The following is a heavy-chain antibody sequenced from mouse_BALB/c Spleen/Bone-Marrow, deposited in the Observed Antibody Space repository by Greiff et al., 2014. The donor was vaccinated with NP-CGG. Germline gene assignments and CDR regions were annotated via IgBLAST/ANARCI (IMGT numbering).Heavy chain of an antibody. CDR2: IDPANGNT. Sequence: EVQVVESGAELVKPGASVKLSCTASGFNIKDTYMHWVKQRPEQGLEWIGRIDPANGNTKYDPKFQGKATITADTSSNTAYLQLSSLTSEDTAVYYCAIYYDGSSGFAYWGQGTLVTVSA. CDR3: AIYYDGSSGFAY. J-gene: IGHJ3*01. V-gene: IGHV14-3*02. D-gene: IGHD1-1*01. CDR1: GFNIKDTY.